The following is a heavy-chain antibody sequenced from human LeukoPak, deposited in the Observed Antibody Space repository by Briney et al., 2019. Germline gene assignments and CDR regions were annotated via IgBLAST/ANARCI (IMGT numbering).Heavy chain of an antibody. CDR3: ARVRPPDCSGGSCYPTLDY. CDR2: IYYSGST. V-gene: IGHV4-59*01. Sequence: SETLSLTCTVSGGSISSYYWSWIRQPPGKGLEWIGYIYYSGSTNYNPSLKSRVTISVDTSKNQFSLKLSSVTAADTAVYYCARVRPPDCSGGSCYPTLDYWGQGALVTVSS. CDR1: GGSISSYY. J-gene: IGHJ4*02. D-gene: IGHD2-15*01.